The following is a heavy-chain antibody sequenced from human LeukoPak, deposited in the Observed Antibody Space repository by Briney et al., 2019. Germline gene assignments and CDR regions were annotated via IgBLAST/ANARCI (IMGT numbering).Heavy chain of an antibody. Sequence: GGSLRLSCAASGFTFSSYAVSWVRQAPGKGLEWVSSVSGSGGYTYYAGSVKGRFTISRDNSKNTLYLQMNSLRAEDTAIYYCAKDRPNYYDSSGHYYRRDGDYWGQGTLVTVSS. CDR2: VSGSGGYT. V-gene: IGHV3-23*01. J-gene: IGHJ4*02. CDR1: GFTFSSYA. CDR3: AKDRPNYYDSSGHYYRRDGDY. D-gene: IGHD3-22*01.